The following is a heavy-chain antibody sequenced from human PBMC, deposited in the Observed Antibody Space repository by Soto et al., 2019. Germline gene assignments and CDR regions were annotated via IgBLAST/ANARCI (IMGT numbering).Heavy chain of an antibody. V-gene: IGHV1-69*13. CDR2: IIPIFGTA. D-gene: IGHD3-10*01. Sequence: SVKVSCKASGGTFSSYAISWVRQAPGQGLEWMGGIIPIFGTANYAQKFQGRVTITADESTSTAYMELSSLRSEDTAFYYCATPSGGYYYYYGMDVWGQGTRVTVSS. J-gene: IGHJ6*02. CDR3: ATPSGGYYYYYGMDV. CDR1: GGTFSSYA.